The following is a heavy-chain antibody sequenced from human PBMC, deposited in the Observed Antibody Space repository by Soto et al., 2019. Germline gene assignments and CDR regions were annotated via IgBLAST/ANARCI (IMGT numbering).Heavy chain of an antibody. V-gene: IGHV4-59*01. CDR3: ARGGGVYYFDY. CDR2: IYYSGIT. D-gene: IGHD2-8*02. Sequence: QVQLQESGPGLVKPSETLSLTCTVSGGSISSYYWSWIRQPPGKGLEWIGYIYYSGITDYNPSLKSRITLSLXTSKSQFSLKLSSVTAADTAVYYCARGGGVYYFDYWGQGTLVTVSS. J-gene: IGHJ4*02. CDR1: GGSISSYY.